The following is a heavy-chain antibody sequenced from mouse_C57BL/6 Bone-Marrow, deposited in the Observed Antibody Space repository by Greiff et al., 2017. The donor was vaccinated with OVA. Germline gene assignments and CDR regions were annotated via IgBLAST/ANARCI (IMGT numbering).Heavy chain of an antibody. CDR3: ARREYYGNGACDD. D-gene: IGHD1-1*01. CDR2: ISSGGSYT. J-gene: IGHJ2*01. V-gene: IGHV5-6*02. CDR1: GFTFSSYG. Sequence: DVMLVESGGDLVKPGGSLKLSCAASGFTFSSYGMSWVRQTPDKRLEWVATISSGGSYTYYPDSVKGRFTISRDNAKNTQYLQMSRLKSEDAAEYCCARREYYGNGACDDWGQGTTRTVSS.